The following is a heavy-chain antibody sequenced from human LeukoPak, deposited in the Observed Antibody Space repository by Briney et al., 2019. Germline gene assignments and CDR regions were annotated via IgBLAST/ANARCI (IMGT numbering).Heavy chain of an antibody. CDR1: DGSISSYY. J-gene: IGHJ6*02. CDR3: ARYGINYYYGLDV. D-gene: IGHD5-18*01. CDR2: IYDSGST. Sequence: SETLSLTCTVSDGSISSYYWSWIRQPPGKGLEWIGYIYDSGSTKYNPSLKSRVTISLDRSRDQFSLKLRSVTAADTAVYYCARYGINYYYGLDVWGQGTTVTVSS. V-gene: IGHV4-59*08.